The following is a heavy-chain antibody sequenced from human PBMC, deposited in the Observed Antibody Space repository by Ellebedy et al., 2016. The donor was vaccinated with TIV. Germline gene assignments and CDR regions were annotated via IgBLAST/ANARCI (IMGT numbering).Heavy chain of an antibody. D-gene: IGHD2-15*01. CDR2: IKTDGINT. CDR1: GFTFTDHW. CDR3: AKDREGDYCSGNSCYFDY. J-gene: IGHJ4*02. Sequence: GESLKISCAVSGFTFTDHWMHWVRQAPGKGLVWVARIKTDGINTIYADPVKGRFTISRDNSKNTLYLQLNSLRPEDTAVYYCAKDREGDYCSGNSCYFDYWGQGTLVTVSS. V-gene: IGHV3-74*01.